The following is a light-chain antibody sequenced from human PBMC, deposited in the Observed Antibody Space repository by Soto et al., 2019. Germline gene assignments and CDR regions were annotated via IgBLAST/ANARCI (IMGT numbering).Light chain of an antibody. CDR2: AAS. V-gene: IGKV1-6*01. Sequence: AIQMTQSPSSLSASVGDRVTLTCRASQGIRNDVGWYQQKPGMAPKFLIYAASNLQSGVPSRFSGSGSGTDFTLTISSLQPEDFATYYCVQHYNYPPTFGQGTNVEVK. J-gene: IGKJ1*01. CDR1: QGIRND. CDR3: VQHYNYPPT.